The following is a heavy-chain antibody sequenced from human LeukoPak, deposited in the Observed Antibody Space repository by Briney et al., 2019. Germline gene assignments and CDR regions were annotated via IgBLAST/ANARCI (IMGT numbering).Heavy chain of an antibody. Sequence: VASVKVSCTTSGYSFITYYIHWVRQAPGQGPEWLGRINPNGGTTTYAQKFQDRVTMTRDTSTGTVYMELNSLRSEDTAMYYCGRDGGGGSWGDFRGQGTLVTVSS. D-gene: IGHD2-15*01. V-gene: IGHV1-46*01. CDR3: GRDGGGGSWGDF. CDR2: INPNGGTT. J-gene: IGHJ4*02. CDR1: GYSFITYY.